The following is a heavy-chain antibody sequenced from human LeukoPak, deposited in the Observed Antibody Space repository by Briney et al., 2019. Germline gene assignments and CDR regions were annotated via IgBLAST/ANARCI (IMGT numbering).Heavy chain of an antibody. J-gene: IGHJ4*02. CDR1: GFTFSTFA. CDR3: TRAMGIV. V-gene: IGHV3-49*04. D-gene: IGHD1-26*01. Sequence: PGGSLRLSCAASGFTFSTFAMIWVRQAPGKGLEWVSFIRSKAYGGTTEYAASVKGRFTISRDDSKSIAYLQMNSLKTEDTAVYYCTRAMGIVWGQGTLVTVSS. CDR2: IRSKAYGGTT.